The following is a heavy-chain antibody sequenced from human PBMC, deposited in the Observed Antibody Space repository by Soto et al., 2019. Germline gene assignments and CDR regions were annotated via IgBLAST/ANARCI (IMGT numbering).Heavy chain of an antibody. CDR1: GFIFNNYG. D-gene: IGHD6-13*01. J-gene: IGHJ4*02. Sequence: PGGSLRLSCSTSGFIFNNYGMHWCRQAPGKGLEWVAVVWHDGKYKYYADSVRGRFTISRDKSNNTVFLQMDSLRAEDTAVYYCARDKAAAAKGVHFDYWGQGSLVTVSS. CDR3: ARDKAAAAKGVHFDY. CDR2: VWHDGKYK. V-gene: IGHV3-33*01.